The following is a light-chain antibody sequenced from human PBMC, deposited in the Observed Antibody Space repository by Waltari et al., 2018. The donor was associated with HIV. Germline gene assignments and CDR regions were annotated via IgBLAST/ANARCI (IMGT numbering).Light chain of an antibody. CDR3: QSGDNKLTSVF. V-gene: IGLV3-25*03. Sequence: SSELTQPPSVSVSPGQTVRITCSGDALPTQYTYWYQQKPGQPPLLVIYKDTQRSSGTPERFSGSSSGTTVTLTITAVRAEDEAYYYCQSGDNKLTSVFFGGGTRLTVL. CDR1: ALPTQY. CDR2: KDT. J-gene: IGLJ2*01.